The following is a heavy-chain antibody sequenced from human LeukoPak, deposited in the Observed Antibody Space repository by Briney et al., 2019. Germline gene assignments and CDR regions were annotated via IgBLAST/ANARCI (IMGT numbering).Heavy chain of an antibody. CDR3: ARDRGYCSSTSCPRIEYFQH. D-gene: IGHD2-2*01. CDR2: ISSSSSYI. CDR1: GFTFSSYS. Sequence: PGGSLRLSCAASGFTFSSYSMNWVRQAPGKGLEWVSSISSSSSYIYYADSVKGRFTISRDNAKNSLYLQMNSLRAEDTAVYYCARDRGYCSSTSCPRIEYFQHWGQGTLVTVSS. V-gene: IGHV3-21*01. J-gene: IGHJ1*01.